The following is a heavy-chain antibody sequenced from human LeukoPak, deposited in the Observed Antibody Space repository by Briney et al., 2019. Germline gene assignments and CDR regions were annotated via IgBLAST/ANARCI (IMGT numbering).Heavy chain of an antibody. CDR1: GFTFDDYA. CDR3: AKDLYSSSWYYFDY. Sequence: GGSLRLSCAASGFTFDDYATHWVRQAPGKGLEWVSGISWNSGSIGYADSVKGRFTISRDNAKNSLYLQMNSLRAEDTALYYCAKDLYSSSWYYFDYWGQGTLVTVSS. V-gene: IGHV3-9*01. D-gene: IGHD6-13*01. CDR2: ISWNSGSI. J-gene: IGHJ4*02.